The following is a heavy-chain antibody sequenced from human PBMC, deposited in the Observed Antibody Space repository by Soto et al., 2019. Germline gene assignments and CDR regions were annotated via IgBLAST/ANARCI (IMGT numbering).Heavy chain of an antibody. J-gene: IGHJ1*01. CDR1: GFTFSTYA. V-gene: IGHV3-23*01. CDR2: ISTSGAGT. Sequence: EVQWLESGGDLVQPGGSLRLSCAASGFTFSTYATNWVRQAPGKGLEWVSGISTSGAGTYYADSVKGRFTISRDNSKNTLFHQMNSLRAEDSGLNYCATVYRYDDPEHWGHGTLVTVSS. D-gene: IGHD5-12*01. CDR3: ATVYRYDDPEH.